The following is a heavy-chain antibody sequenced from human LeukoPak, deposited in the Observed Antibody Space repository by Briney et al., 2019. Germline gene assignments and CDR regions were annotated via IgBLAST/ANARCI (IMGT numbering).Heavy chain of an antibody. CDR3: GRDPYSKYLDF. Sequence: QTGGSLRLSCAASGFSFRSHGMHWVRQAPGKGLEWVAVIWYDASDKYYADSVRGRFTASRDNSKNTFHLQMNSLRVEDTAVYYCGRDPYSKYLDFWGRGTLVIVSS. CDR2: IWYDASDK. CDR1: GFSFRSHG. J-gene: IGHJ2*01. V-gene: IGHV3-33*01. D-gene: IGHD3-10*01.